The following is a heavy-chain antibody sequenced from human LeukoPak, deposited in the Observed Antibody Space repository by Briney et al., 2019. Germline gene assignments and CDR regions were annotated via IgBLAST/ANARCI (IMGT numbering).Heavy chain of an antibody. V-gene: IGHV4-4*02. D-gene: IGHD7-27*01. CDR1: GGSITNTNY. CDR3: ARVGNGNFDY. Sequence: SETLSLTCGVPGGSITNTNYWTWVRQPPGKGLEWIGEVNLQGSTNYNPSLMGRVAISVDTSENHISLQLTSVTAADTAVYYCARVGNGNFDYWGQGTLVTVSS. CDR2: VNLQGST. J-gene: IGHJ4*02.